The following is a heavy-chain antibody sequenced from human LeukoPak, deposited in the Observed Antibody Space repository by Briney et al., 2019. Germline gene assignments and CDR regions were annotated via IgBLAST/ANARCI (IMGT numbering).Heavy chain of an antibody. CDR2: ISSSSSTI. CDR3: ARIRDIVGFDY. J-gene: IGHJ4*02. D-gene: IGHD5-12*01. CDR1: GFTFSSYS. Sequence: PGGSLRLSCAASGFTFSSYSMNWVRQAPGKGLEWVSYISSSSSTIYYADSVKGRFTISRDNAKNSLYLQMNSLRAEDTAVYYCARIRDIVGFDYWGQGTLVTVSS. V-gene: IGHV3-48*01.